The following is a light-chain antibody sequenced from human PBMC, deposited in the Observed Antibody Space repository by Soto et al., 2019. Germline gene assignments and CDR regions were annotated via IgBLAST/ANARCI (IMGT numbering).Light chain of an antibody. V-gene: IGKV1-5*01. J-gene: IGKJ1*01. CDR1: QSIGRW. CDR2: DAS. CDR3: QQYYSYWT. Sequence: DIQMTQSPSTLPASVGDRVIITCRASQSIGRWLAWYQQKPGKAPKLLIFDASTLENGVPARFSGSRSGPEFSLTISSLQPDDFATYYCQQYYSYWTFGQGTKVDI.